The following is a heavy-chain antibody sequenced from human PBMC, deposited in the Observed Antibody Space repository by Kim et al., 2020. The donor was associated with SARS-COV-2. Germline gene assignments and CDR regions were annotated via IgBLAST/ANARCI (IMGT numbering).Heavy chain of an antibody. CDR2: IYYSGST. J-gene: IGHJ6*02. D-gene: IGHD1-26*01. CDR1: GGSISSSSYY. Sequence: SETLSLTCTVSGGSISSSSYYWGWIRQPPGKGLEWIGSIYYSGSTYYNPSLKSRVTISVDTSKNQFSLKLSSVTAADTAVYYCARVMRWELLHYYYGMGVWGQGTTGPVSS. CDR3: ARVMRWELLHYYYGMGV. V-gene: IGHV4-39*07.